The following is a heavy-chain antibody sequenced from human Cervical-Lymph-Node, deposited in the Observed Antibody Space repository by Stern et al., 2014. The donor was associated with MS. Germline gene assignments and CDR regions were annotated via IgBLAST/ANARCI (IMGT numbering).Heavy chain of an antibody. CDR2: IDPSDSYT. Sequence: VQLGQSGTEVKKPGESLRISCKGSGYSFTNYWISWVRQMPGKGLEWMGKIDPSDSYTNYSPSFQGHVTISAAKSISTAYLQWSSLKASDTAIYYCARQYTARDWFDPWGQGTLVTVSS. CDR1: GYSFTNYW. CDR3: ARQYTARDWFDP. D-gene: IGHD5-18*01. J-gene: IGHJ5*02. V-gene: IGHV5-10-1*03.